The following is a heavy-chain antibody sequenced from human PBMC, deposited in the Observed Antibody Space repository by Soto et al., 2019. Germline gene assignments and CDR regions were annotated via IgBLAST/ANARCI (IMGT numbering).Heavy chain of an antibody. CDR1: GGSISTYY. J-gene: IGHJ3*02. CDR3: GRAGGELPDAFDI. V-gene: IGHV4-59*01. D-gene: IGHD1-26*01. CDR2: IYYSGST. Sequence: ETLARTCPVSGGSISTYYWSGVRQPAGKGLEWIGYIYYSGSTNYKPSLKSLVTISLDTSKNQFSLNLSPVTAAEEAVDYCGRAGGELPDAFDIWGKGTMVTV.